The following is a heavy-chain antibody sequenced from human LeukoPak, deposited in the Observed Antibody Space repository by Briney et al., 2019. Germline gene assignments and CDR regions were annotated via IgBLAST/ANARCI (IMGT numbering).Heavy chain of an antibody. J-gene: IGHJ4*02. D-gene: IGHD1-26*01. V-gene: IGHV3-48*04. CDR1: GFTCSSFA. CDR2: ISSIRGNTI. Sequence: GGSLRLSCAASGFTCSSFAMNWIRQAPGMGPEWVAYISSIRGNTIYYAHSVRGRFTISRDDAKNSLYLQMDSLRVEDTAVYYCTRGAGTSGGYWSSPPSHFDCWGQGTLVTVSS. CDR3: TRGAGTSGGYWSSPPSHFDC.